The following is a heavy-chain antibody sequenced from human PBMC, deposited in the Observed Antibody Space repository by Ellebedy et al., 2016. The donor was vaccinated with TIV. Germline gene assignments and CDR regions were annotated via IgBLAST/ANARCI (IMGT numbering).Heavy chain of an antibody. CDR2: IKSKTDGGTT. CDR3: TREDSGWYGQSAGFDY. Sequence: GESLKISXAASDFTFSNAWLNWVRQAPGKGLEWVGRIKSKTDGGTTDYAAPVKGRFTISRDDSKNTLYLQMNSLKTEDTAVYYCTREDSGWYGQSAGFDYWGQGTLVTVSS. CDR1: DFTFSNAW. J-gene: IGHJ4*02. D-gene: IGHD6-19*01. V-gene: IGHV3-15*07.